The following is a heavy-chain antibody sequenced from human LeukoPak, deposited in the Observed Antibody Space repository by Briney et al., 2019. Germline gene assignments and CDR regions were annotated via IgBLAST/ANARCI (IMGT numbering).Heavy chain of an antibody. CDR1: GGSISSGGYS. CDR3: ARGPLAYNFGEFDY. V-gene: IGHV4-30-2*01. D-gene: IGHD5-18*01. J-gene: IGHJ4*02. Sequence: SETLSLTCAVSGGSISSGGYSWSWIRQPPGKGLEWIGYIFHSGSTKYSPSLKSRVTISVYRPKNQFSLKLSPVTAADTAVYYCARGPLAYNFGEFDYWGQGALVTVSS. CDR2: IFHSGST.